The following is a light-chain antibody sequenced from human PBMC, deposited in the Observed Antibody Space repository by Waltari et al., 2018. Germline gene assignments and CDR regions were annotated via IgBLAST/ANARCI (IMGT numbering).Light chain of an antibody. CDR1: QRISIW. V-gene: IGKV1-5*03. CDR2: KAS. J-gene: IGKJ4*01. Sequence: DIQMTQSPPTLSASVGARVTVTCRASQRISIWLAWYQQKPGKAPNLLIYKASTLDIGVPSRFSGSASGTEFTLTISSLQAEDFGTYYCQQYSSFPLSFGGGTNIVIK. CDR3: QQYSSFPLS.